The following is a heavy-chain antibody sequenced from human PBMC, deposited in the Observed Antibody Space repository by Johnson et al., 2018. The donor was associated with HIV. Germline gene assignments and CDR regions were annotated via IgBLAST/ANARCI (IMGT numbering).Heavy chain of an antibody. V-gene: IGHV3-30*02. J-gene: IGHJ3*01. Sequence: QVQLMESGGGVVQPGGSLRLSCAASGFTFSNYGMHWVRQAPGKWLEWVAFIRYDGDITYYVDSVKGRFTISRDNSKNTLYLQMNSLRTEDTAMYYCAKGHSSGYPKDAFDLWGQGTIVTVSS. D-gene: IGHD3-22*01. CDR2: IRYDGDIT. CDR1: GFTFSNYG. CDR3: AKGHSSGYPKDAFDL.